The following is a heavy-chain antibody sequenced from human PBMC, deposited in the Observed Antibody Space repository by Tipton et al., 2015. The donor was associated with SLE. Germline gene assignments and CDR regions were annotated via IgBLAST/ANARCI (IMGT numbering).Heavy chain of an antibody. CDR2: ISTYNGNT. D-gene: IGHD6-19*01. CDR3: AIGVAGTLFFDY. Sequence: QLVQSGAEVKKPGASVRVSCKASGYTFTTYGISWVRQAPGQGLEWMGWISTYNGNTNYAQKFQGRVTMTTDTSTSTAYMELRSLRSDDTAVYYCAIGVAGTLFFDYGGQGTVGTVSS. V-gene: IGHV1-18*01. J-gene: IGHJ4*02. CDR1: GYTFTTYG.